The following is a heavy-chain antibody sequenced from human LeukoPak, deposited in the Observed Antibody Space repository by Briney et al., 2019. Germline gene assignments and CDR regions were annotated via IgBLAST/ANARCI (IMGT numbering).Heavy chain of an antibody. Sequence: SETLSLTCTVSGGSISSYYWSWIRQPPGKGLEWIGYIYYSGSTNYKPSLKSRVTISVETSKNQFSLKLRSVTAADTGVYYCARGDSTSLEYLYYMDVWGKGTTVTVSS. CDR3: ARGDSTSLEYLYYMDV. CDR2: IYYSGST. D-gene: IGHD2-2*01. J-gene: IGHJ6*03. CDR1: GGSISSYY. V-gene: IGHV4-59*12.